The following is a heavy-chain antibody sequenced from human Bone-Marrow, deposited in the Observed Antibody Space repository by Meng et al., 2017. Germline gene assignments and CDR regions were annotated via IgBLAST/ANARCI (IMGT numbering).Heavy chain of an antibody. D-gene: IGHD3-10*01. CDR3: ARDPRGGSGSYYPYYYYGMDV. V-gene: IGHV1-69*04. CDR2: IIPILGIA. CDR1: GGTFSSYT. J-gene: IGHJ6*02. Sequence: SVKVSCKASGGTFSSYTISWVRQAPGQGLEWMGRIIPILGIANYAQKFQGRVTITADKSTSTAYMELISLRSEDTAVYYCARDPRGGSGSYYPYYYYGMDVWGQGTTSPSP.